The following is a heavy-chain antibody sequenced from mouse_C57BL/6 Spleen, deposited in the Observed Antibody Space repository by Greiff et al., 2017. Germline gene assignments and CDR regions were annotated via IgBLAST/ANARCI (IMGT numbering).Heavy chain of an antibody. V-gene: IGHV1-80*01. CDR3: ARSYYDYDAFDY. CDR1: GYAFSSYW. Sequence: QVQLKESGAELVKPGASVKISCKASGYAFSSYWMNWVKQRPGKGLEWIGQIYPGDGDTNYNGKFKGKATLTADKSSSTAYMQLSSLTSEDSAVYFCARSYYDYDAFDYWGQGTTLTVSS. CDR2: IYPGDGDT. D-gene: IGHD2-4*01. J-gene: IGHJ2*01.